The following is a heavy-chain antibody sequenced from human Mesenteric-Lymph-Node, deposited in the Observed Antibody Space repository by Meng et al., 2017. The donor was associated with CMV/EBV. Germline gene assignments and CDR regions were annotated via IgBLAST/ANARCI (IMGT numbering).Heavy chain of an antibody. D-gene: IGHD4/OR15-4a*01. V-gene: IGHV3-9*01. Sequence: GGSLRLSCAASGFTFDDYAMHWVRQAPGKGLEWVSGISWNSGSIGYADSVKGRFSISRDNAKNSIHLQMNSLRVEDTAIYYCASEGANAFDYWGQGTLVTVSS. CDR2: ISWNSGSI. CDR1: GFTFDDYA. J-gene: IGHJ4*02. CDR3: ASEGANAFDY.